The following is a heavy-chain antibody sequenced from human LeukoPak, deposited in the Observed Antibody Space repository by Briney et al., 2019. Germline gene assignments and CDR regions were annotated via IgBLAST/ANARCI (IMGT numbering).Heavy chain of an antibody. V-gene: IGHV4-59*01. Sequence: SETLSLTCTVSGGXISSYYCSWIRQPPGKGLEWIGSIYYSGSTNYNPSLKSRVTISVDTSKNHFSLKLTSVTAADTAVYYCAAGSNGLDVWGQGTTVTVSS. CDR3: AAGSNGLDV. CDR2: IYYSGST. CDR1: GGXISSYY. J-gene: IGHJ6*02. D-gene: IGHD3-10*01.